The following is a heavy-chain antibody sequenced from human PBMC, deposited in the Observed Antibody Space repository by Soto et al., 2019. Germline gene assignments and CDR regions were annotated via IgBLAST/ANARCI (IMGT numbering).Heavy chain of an antibody. V-gene: IGHV3-9*01. Sequence: EVQLVESGGGLVQPGRSLRLSCAASGFTFDDYAMHWVRQAPGKGLEWVSGISWNSGSIGYADSVKGRFTISRDNAKNSXXLQMNSLRAEDTALYYCAKDTRGTFCSGGSCYVDYWGQGTLVTVSS. D-gene: IGHD2-15*01. J-gene: IGHJ4*02. CDR2: ISWNSGSI. CDR3: AKDTRGTFCSGGSCYVDY. CDR1: GFTFDDYA.